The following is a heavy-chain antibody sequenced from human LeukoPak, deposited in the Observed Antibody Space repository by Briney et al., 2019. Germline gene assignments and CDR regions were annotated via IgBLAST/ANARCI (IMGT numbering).Heavy chain of an antibody. CDR3: AREGENYDILTGYLQY. Sequence: SVKVSCKASGGTFSSYAISWVRQAPGQGLEWMGRINPILGIANYAQKFQGRVTITADKSTSTAYMELSSLRSEDTAVYYCAREGENYDILTGYLQYWGQGTLVTVSS. D-gene: IGHD3-9*01. V-gene: IGHV1-69*04. J-gene: IGHJ4*02. CDR1: GGTFSSYA. CDR2: INPILGIA.